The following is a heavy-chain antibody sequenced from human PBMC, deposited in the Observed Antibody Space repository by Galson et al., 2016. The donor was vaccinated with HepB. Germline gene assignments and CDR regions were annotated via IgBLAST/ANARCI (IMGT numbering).Heavy chain of an antibody. V-gene: IGHV1-24*01. CDR3: ATTDYGDYVHF. J-gene: IGHJ4*02. D-gene: IGHD4-17*01. Sequence: SVKVSCKVSGYTLTELSIHWVRQAPGKGLEWMGGFDPEDGETIYAQKFQGRVAMTEDTSTDTAYMELSSLKSEDTAVYYCATTDYGDYVHFWGQGTLVTVSS. CDR2: FDPEDGET. CDR1: GYTLTELS.